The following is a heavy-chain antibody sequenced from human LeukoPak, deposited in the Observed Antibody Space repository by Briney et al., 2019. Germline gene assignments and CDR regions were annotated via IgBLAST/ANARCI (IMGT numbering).Heavy chain of an antibody. CDR2: INPNSGGT. D-gene: IGHD2/OR15-2a*01. Sequence: ASVKVSCKASGYTFTGYYMHWVRQAPGQGLEWMGWINPNSGGTNYAQKFQGRVTMTRDTSISTAYMELSRLRSDDTAVYYCARAVSLSFEVPRGAFDIWGQGTMVTVSS. CDR3: ARAVSLSFEVPRGAFDI. CDR1: GYTFTGYY. V-gene: IGHV1-2*02. J-gene: IGHJ3*02.